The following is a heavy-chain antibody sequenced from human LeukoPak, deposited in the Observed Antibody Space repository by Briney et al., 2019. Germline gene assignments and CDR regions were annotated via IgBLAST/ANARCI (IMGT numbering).Heavy chain of an antibody. CDR1: GFTFSSYS. Sequence: GGSLRLSCSVSGFTFSSYSMSWVRQAPGKGLEWVSGISGSGGNTDYADSVKGRFTISRDNAKNSLYLQMNSLRAEDTAVYYCARDQPNIRGLAIYGIFVRGQGTTVTVSS. D-gene: IGHD3/OR15-3a*01. J-gene: IGHJ6*02. CDR2: ISGSGGNT. CDR3: ARDQPNIRGLAIYGIFV. V-gene: IGHV3-23*01.